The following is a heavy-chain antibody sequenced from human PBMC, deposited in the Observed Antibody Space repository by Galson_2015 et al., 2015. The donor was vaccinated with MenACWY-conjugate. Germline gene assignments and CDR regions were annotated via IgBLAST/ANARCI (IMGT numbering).Heavy chain of an antibody. J-gene: IGHJ3*01. CDR1: GFSLRTSSVG. D-gene: IGHD2-2*01. V-gene: IGHV2-5*02. CDR2: ISWDDDE. CDR3: AHSPYCSTTSCYDARAFDV. Sequence: PALVKPTQPLTLPFTFSGFSLRTSSVGVGWIRQPPGQALEGHSLISWDDDERHSPSLKSRLTITKDTSNNQVVLSMTNMDPVDTATYYCAHSPYCSTTSCYDARAFDVWGQGTVVTVSS.